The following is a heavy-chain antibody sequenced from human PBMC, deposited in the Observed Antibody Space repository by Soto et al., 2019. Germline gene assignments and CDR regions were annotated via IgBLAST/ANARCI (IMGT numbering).Heavy chain of an antibody. J-gene: IGHJ6*02. D-gene: IGHD3-16*01. V-gene: IGHV4-34*01. CDR2: INHSGST. CDR1: GGSFSGYY. Sequence: SETLSLTCAVYGGSFSGYYWSWIRQPPGKGPEWIGEINHSGSTNYNPSLKSRVTISVDRSKNQFSLKLSSVTAADTAVYYCARGPLSLITFCDTYYYLMDVCSQRSSVP. CDR3: ARGPLSLITFCDTYYYLMDV.